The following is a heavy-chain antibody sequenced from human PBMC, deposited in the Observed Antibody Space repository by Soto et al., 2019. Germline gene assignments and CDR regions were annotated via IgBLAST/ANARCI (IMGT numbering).Heavy chain of an antibody. V-gene: IGHV3-9*01. D-gene: IGHD6-13*01. J-gene: IGHJ1*01. CDR3: VKDESINWYSGHFRH. Sequence: EVQLVESGGGLVQPGRSLRLSCAASGFTFDDYAMHWVRQVPGKGLEWVSGINWNSGSIGYGDSVKGRFAISRDNAKNSLHLQMNSLSAEDSAFYYCVKDESINWYSGHFRHWGHDTLVTVSS. CDR1: GFTFDDYA. CDR2: INWNSGSI.